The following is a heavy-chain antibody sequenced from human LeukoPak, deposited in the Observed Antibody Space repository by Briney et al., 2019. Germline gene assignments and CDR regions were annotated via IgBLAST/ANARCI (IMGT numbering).Heavy chain of an antibody. J-gene: IGHJ4*02. CDR2: IWYDGSNK. CDR1: GFTFSSYG. V-gene: IGHV3-33*01. CDR3: ARDLDPGRYYLDY. Sequence: HPGRSLRLSCAASGFTFSSYGMHWVRQAPGKGLEWVAVIWYDGSNKYYADSVKGRFTISRDNSKNTLYLQMNSLRAEDTAVYYCARDLDPGRYYLDYWGQGTLVSVSS.